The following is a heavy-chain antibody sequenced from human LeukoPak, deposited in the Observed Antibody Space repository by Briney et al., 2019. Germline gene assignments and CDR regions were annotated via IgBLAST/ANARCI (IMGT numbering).Heavy chain of an antibody. V-gene: IGHV3-66*01. Sequence: PGGSLRLSCAASGFTVSNYYMNWIRQAPGKGLEWVSVVYSGGSTNYADSVRGRFTISRDNSKNTLYLQMNSLRAEDTAVHYCARGHIRYYFDYWGQGTLVTVSS. D-gene: IGHD3-3*02. CDR2: VYSGGST. CDR3: ARGHIRYYFDY. CDR1: GFTVSNYY. J-gene: IGHJ4*02.